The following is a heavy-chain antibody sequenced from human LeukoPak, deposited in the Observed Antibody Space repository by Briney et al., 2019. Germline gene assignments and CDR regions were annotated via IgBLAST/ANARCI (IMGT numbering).Heavy chain of an antibody. J-gene: IGHJ6*02. CDR3: ARQWVWSWGMDV. V-gene: IGHV4-34*01. CDR2: INHSGST. D-gene: IGHD3-3*01. Sequence: SETLSLTCAVYGGSFSGYYWSWIRQPPGKGLEWIGEINHSGSTNYNPSLKSRVTISVDTSKNQFSLKLSSVTAADTAVYYCARQWVWSWGMDVWGQGTTVTVSS. CDR1: GGSFSGYY.